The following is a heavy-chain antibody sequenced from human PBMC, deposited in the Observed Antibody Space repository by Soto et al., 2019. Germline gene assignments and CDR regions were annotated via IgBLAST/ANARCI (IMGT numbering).Heavy chain of an antibody. V-gene: IGHV3-30-3*01. CDR2: ISYDGSNK. CDR1: GFTFSSYA. Sequence: QVQLVESGGGVVQPGRSLRLSCAASGFTFSSYAMHWVRQAPGKGLEWVAVISYDGSNKYYADSVKGRFTISRDNSKNTLYLQMNSLRAEDTAVYYCARNKLVPDYYYYGMDVWGQGTTVTVSS. D-gene: IGHD2-2*01. J-gene: IGHJ6*02. CDR3: ARNKLVPDYYYYGMDV.